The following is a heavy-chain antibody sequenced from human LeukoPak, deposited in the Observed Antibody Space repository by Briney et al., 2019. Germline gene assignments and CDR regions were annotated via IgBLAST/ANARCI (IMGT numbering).Heavy chain of an antibody. CDR3: AASMDTRSIDY. CDR2: IYYSGST. D-gene: IGHD5-18*01. J-gene: IGHJ4*02. V-gene: IGHV4-59*01. CDR1: GGSISSYY. Sequence: KPSETLSLTCTVSGGSISSYYWSWIRQPPGKGLEWIGYIYYSGSTNYNPSLKSRVTISVDTSKNQFSLKLSSVTAADTAVYYCAASMDTRSIDYWGQGTLVTVSS.